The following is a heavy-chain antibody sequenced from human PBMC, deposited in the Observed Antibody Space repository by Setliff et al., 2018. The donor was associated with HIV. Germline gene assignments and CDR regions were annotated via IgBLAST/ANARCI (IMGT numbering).Heavy chain of an antibody. CDR2: IDPSDSYA. CDR3: AKLGYYDYSGSWARKVAIDF. CDR1: GYSFSNYW. V-gene: IGHV5-10-1*01. Sequence: GESLKISCKASGYSFSNYWITWVRQMPGKGLEWVANIDPSDSYANYSPSFEGHVTILADRSITTAYLQWSRLRAEDTALYYCAKLGYYDYSGSWARKVAIDFWGRGTMVTVSS. D-gene: IGHD3-22*01. J-gene: IGHJ3*01.